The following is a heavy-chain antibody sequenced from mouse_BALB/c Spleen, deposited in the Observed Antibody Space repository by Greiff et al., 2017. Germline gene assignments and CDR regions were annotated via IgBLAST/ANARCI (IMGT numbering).Heavy chain of an antibody. CDR2: ISYDGSN. V-gene: IGHV3-6*02. J-gene: IGHJ4*01. CDR3: AREGLRRDAMDY. CDR1: GYSITSGYY. Sequence: EVQLQESGPGLVKPSQSLSLTCSVTGYSITSGYYWNWIRQFPGNKLEWMGYISYDGSNNYNPSLKNRISIPRDTSKNQFFLKLNSVTTEDTATYYCAREGLRRDAMDYWGQGTSVTVSS. D-gene: IGHD2-4*01.